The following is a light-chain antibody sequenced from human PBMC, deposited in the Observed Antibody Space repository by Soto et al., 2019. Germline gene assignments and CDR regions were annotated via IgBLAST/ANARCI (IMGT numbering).Light chain of an antibody. Sequence: DIQMTQSPSSLSASVGDRVTITCRASQGIRNDLGWYQQKPGKAPKRLIYAASSLQSGVPSRFSGSGFGTEFTLXXXXXQPXXXXXXXXXXXXTXPXTFGGGTKVEI. CDR3: XXXXTXPXT. J-gene: IGKJ4*01. CDR2: AAS. V-gene: IGKV1-17*01. CDR1: QGIRND.